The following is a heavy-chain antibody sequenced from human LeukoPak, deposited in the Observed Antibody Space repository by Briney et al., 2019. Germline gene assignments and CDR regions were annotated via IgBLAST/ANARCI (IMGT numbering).Heavy chain of an antibody. V-gene: IGHV4-38-2*02. CDR2: IYHSGST. CDR1: GYSISSGYY. J-gene: IGHJ4*02. CDR3: ASHMVRGVPIDY. D-gene: IGHD3-10*01. Sequence: SETLSLTCTVSGYSISSGYYWGWIRQPPGKGLEWIGSIYHSGSTYYNPSLKSRVTISVDTSKNQFSLKLSSVTAADTAVYYCASHMVRGVPIDYWGQGTLVTVSS.